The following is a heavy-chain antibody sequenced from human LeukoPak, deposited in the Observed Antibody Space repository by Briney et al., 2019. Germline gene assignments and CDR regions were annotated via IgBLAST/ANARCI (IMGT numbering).Heavy chain of an antibody. CDR1: GESFSYNY. CDR2: INHSGRV. V-gene: IGHV4-34*01. J-gene: IGHJ4*02. D-gene: IGHD3-22*01. CDR3: ARGLGPMSPSLDH. Sequence: SDTLSLTCAVSGESFSYNYWTWVRQPPGKGLEWIGDINHSGRVNYRPSLKSRVTISVDTSKSQFSLKLSAVTAADTAVYYCARGLGPMSPSLDHWGQGSLVTVSS.